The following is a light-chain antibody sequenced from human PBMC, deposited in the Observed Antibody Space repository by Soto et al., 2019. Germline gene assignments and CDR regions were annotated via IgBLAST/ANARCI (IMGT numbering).Light chain of an antibody. Sequence: DIVLTQSPGTLSLSPGERATLSCRASQSVDSRYLAWYQQKPGQAPRLVIHAVSRRATGIPDRFSGSGSGTDFTLTINRLEPEDFAEYYCQQYGSSPRYSFGQGTKLEIK. J-gene: IGKJ2*03. CDR1: QSVDSRY. CDR2: AVS. CDR3: QQYGSSPRYS. V-gene: IGKV3-20*01.